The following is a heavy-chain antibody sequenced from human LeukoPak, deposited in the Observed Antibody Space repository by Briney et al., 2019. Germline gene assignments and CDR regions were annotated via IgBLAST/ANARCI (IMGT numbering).Heavy chain of an antibody. J-gene: IGHJ4*02. CDR1: GFTFSSYG. CDR2: INWNGGST. V-gene: IGHV3-20*01. CDR3: AKVRWDNSGWYYLDT. Sequence: GGSLRLSCAASGFTFSSYGMSWVRQAPGKGLEWVSGINWNGGSTGYADSVKGRFTISRDNAKNSLYLQMNSLRAEDTALYHCAKVRWDNSGWYYLDTWGQGTLLTVSS. D-gene: IGHD6-19*01.